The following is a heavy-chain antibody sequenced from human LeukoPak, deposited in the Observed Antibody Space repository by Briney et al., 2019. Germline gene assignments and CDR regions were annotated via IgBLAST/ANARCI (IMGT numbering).Heavy chain of an antibody. Sequence: PGGSLRLSCAASGFTFSSYSMNWVRQAPGKGLEWVSSISSSSSYIYYADSVKGRFTIFRDNAKNSLYLQMNSLRAEDTAVYYCARDLGDSSGYTDYWGQGTLVTVSS. CDR2: ISSSSSYI. V-gene: IGHV3-21*01. CDR1: GFTFSSYS. J-gene: IGHJ4*02. D-gene: IGHD3-22*01. CDR3: ARDLGDSSGYTDY.